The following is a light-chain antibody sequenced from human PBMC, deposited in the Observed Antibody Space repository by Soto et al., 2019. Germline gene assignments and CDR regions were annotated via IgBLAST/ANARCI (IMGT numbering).Light chain of an antibody. J-gene: IGKJ1*01. V-gene: IGKV1-5*03. CDR3: QQYNSYSWT. CDR2: KAS. Sequence: DIPMTQSPSTLSASVGDRVTITCRASQSISSWLAWYQQKPGKAPKLLIYKASSLESGVPSRFSGSGSGTEFTLTISSLHPDDFATYYCQQYNSYSWTFGQGTKVEIK. CDR1: QSISSW.